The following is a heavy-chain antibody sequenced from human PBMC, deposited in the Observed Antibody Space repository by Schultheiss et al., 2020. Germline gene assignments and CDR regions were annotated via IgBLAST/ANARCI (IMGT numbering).Heavy chain of an antibody. D-gene: IGHD1-1*01. Sequence: SETLSLTCAVSGGSISSGGYSWSWIRQHPGKGLEWIGYIYYSGSTYYNPSLKSRVTISVATSKNQFSLRLSSVTAADTAVYYCAPSQGIYTGILYNIVDVWGQGTTVTVSS. CDR3: APSQGIYTGILYNIVDV. J-gene: IGHJ6*02. V-gene: IGHV4-31*11. CDR2: IYYSGST. CDR1: GGSISSGGYS.